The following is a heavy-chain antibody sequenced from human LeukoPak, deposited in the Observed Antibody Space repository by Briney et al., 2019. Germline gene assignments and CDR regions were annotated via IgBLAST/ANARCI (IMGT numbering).Heavy chain of an antibody. CDR2: IYYSGST. CDR3: ARGFRVSDAFDI. CDR1: GGSISSYY. V-gene: IGHV4-59*12. J-gene: IGHJ3*02. Sequence: TSETLSLTCTVSGGSISSYYWSWIRQPPGKGLEWIGYIYYSGSTNYNPSLKSRVTISVDTSKNQFSLKLSSVTAADTAVYYCARGFRVSDAFDIWGQGTMVTVSS. D-gene: IGHD6-13*01.